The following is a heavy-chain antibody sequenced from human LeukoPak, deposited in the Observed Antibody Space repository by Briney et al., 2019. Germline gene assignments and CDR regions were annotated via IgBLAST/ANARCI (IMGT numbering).Heavy chain of an antibody. CDR2: ISSSSSAI. D-gene: IGHD4-11*01. J-gene: IGHJ4*02. CDR3: ARDYGNFDRFDY. CDR1: GFTFNNAW. V-gene: IGHV3-48*02. Sequence: PGGSLRLSCAASGFTFNNAWMSWVRQAPGKGLEWIAYISSSSSAIYYADSVKGRFTISRDNAKTSLYLQMNSLRHEDTALYYCARDYGNFDRFDYWGQGTLVTVSS.